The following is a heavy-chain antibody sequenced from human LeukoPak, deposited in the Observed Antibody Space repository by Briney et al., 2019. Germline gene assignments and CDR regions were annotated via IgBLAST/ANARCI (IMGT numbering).Heavy chain of an antibody. Sequence: PGGSLRLSCAASGFTFSSYAMSWVRQAPGKGLEWVSAISGSGGSTYYADSVKGRFTISRDNSKNTLYLQMNSLRAEDTAVYYCARGRCSGGGCYLDYWGQGTLVTVSS. D-gene: IGHD2-15*01. J-gene: IGHJ4*02. CDR1: GFTFSSYA. CDR2: ISGSGGST. V-gene: IGHV3-23*01. CDR3: ARGRCSGGGCYLDY.